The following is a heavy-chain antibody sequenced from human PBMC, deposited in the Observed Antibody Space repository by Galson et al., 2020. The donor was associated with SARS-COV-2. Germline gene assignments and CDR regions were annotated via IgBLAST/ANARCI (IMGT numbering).Heavy chain of an antibody. Sequence: SVNVSCKASGCTFSSYSIIWVRQAPGQGLEWMGGIIPIFFTANYAQKFQGRVTITADESTSTAYMELSSLRSEDTAVYYCARSVPKGFGGLVSGYFQHWGQGTLVTVSS. J-gene: IGHJ1*01. D-gene: IGHD3-10*01. CDR1: GCTFSSYS. V-gene: IGHV1-69*13. CDR3: ARSVPKGFGGLVSGYFQH. CDR2: IIPIFFTA.